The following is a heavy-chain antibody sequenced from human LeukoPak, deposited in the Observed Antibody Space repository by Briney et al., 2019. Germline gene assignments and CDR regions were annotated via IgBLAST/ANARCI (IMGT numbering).Heavy chain of an antibody. V-gene: IGHV4-39*07. CDR3: ARVGEMATITDY. Sequence: SETLSLTCTVSGGSISSSSYYWGWIRQPPGKGLEWIGSIYYSGSTYYNPSLKSRVTISVDTSKNQFSLKLSSVTAADTAVYYCARVGEMATITDYWGQGTLVTVSS. D-gene: IGHD5-24*01. CDR2: IYYSGST. CDR1: GGSISSSSYY. J-gene: IGHJ4*02.